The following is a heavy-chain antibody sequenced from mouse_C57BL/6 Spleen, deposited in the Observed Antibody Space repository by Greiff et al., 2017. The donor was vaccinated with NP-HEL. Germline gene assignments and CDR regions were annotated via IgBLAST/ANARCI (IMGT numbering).Heavy chain of an antibody. CDR3: ASGSSHQAWFAY. CDR1: GYTFTDYY. Sequence: EVQLQQSGPELVKPGASVKISCKASGYTFTDYYMNWVKQSHGKSLEWIGDINPNNGGTSYNQKFKGKATLTVDKSSSTAYMELRSLTSEDSAVYYCASGSSHQAWFAYWGQGTLVTVSA. V-gene: IGHV1-26*01. CDR2: INPNNGGT. D-gene: IGHD1-1*01. J-gene: IGHJ3*01.